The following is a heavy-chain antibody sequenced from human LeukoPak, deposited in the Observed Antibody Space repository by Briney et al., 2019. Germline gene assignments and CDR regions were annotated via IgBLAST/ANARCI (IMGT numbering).Heavy chain of an antibody. Sequence: SETLSLTCTVSGGSISSSSYYWGWIRQPPGKGLEWIGSIYYSGSTYYNPSLKSRVTISVDTSKNQFSLKLSSVTAADTAAYYCARDYSNYTYYYYYYYMDVWGKGTTVTVSS. J-gene: IGHJ6*03. V-gene: IGHV4-39*02. CDR1: GGSISSSSYY. CDR2: IYYSGST. CDR3: ARDYSNYTYYYYYYYMDV. D-gene: IGHD4-11*01.